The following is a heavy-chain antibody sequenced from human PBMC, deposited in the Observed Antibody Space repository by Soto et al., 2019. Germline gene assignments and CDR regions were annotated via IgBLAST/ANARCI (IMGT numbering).Heavy chain of an antibody. CDR2: IYPGDSDT. Sequence: PGESLKISCKASGYSFTSYWIGWVRQMPGRGLERMGIIYPGDSDTRYNPPFQGQVTISADKSINTAYLQWSSLKASDTAMYYCARLDMRMRNAAWFDPWGQGTLVTVS. V-gene: IGHV5-51*01. J-gene: IGHJ5*02. D-gene: IGHD2-15*01. CDR1: GYSFTSYW. CDR3: ARLDMRMRNAAWFDP.